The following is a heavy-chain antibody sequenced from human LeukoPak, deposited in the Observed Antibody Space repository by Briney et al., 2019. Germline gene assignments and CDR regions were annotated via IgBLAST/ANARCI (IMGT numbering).Heavy chain of an antibody. V-gene: IGHV5-51*01. CDR3: ARHLFSSSWYRVYY. CDR2: IYPGDSDT. CDR1: GYSFTNYW. J-gene: IGHJ4*02. Sequence: PWESLKISCKGSGYSFTNYWIGWVRQMPGKGLEWMGIIYPGDSDTRYSPSFQGQVTISADKSISTAYLQWNSLKASDTAMYYFARHLFSSSWYRVYYCGQGTLLTVSA. D-gene: IGHD6-13*01.